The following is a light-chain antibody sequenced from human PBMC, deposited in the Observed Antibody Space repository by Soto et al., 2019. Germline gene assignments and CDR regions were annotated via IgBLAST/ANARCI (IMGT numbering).Light chain of an antibody. CDR1: QSISSY. CDR2: AAS. J-gene: IGKJ1*01. CDR3: QQSNYSRT. Sequence: INKSPAPLAAHAGPVATSPFRASQSISSYLNWYQQKPGKSPKPLIYAASSLLSGVPSRFSASGSGTAFTLTIDSLQPEDFAAYYCQQSNYSRTFGQGTKV. V-gene: IGKV1-39*01.